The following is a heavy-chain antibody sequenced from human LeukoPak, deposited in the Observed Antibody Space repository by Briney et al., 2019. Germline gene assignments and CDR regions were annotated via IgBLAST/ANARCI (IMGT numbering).Heavy chain of an antibody. Sequence: SETLSLTCAVYGGSFSGYYWSWIRQPPGKGLEWIGEINHSGSTNYNPSLKSRVTMSVDTSKNQFSLKLSSVTAADTAVYYCARGVATWPYFDYWGQGTLVTVSS. D-gene: IGHD5-12*01. CDR3: ARGVATWPYFDY. CDR1: GGSFSGYY. J-gene: IGHJ4*02. V-gene: IGHV4-34*01. CDR2: INHSGST.